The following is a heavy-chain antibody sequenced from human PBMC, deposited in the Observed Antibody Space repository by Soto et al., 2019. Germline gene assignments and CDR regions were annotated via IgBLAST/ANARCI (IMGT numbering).Heavy chain of an antibody. Sequence: GGSLRLSCAASGFTFSSYWMSWVRQAPGKGLEWVANIKQDGSEKYYVDSVKGRFTISRDNAKNSLYLQMNSLRAEDTAVYYCARNPRVIVATICYFDYWGQGTLVTVSS. CDR1: GFTFSSYW. CDR3: ARNPRVIVATICYFDY. CDR2: IKQDGSEK. V-gene: IGHV3-7*01. D-gene: IGHD5-12*01. J-gene: IGHJ4*02.